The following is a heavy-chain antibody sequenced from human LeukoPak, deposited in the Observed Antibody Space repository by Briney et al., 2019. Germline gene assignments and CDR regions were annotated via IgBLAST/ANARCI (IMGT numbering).Heavy chain of an antibody. CDR2: INPSGGST. CDR1: GYIFTSYL. Sequence: GASVKVSCKAPGYIFTSYLMHWVRQAPGQGLEWMGLINPSGGSTRYAQKFQGRVTMTRDMSTSTVYMELSSLRSEDTAVYYCARALPHRRLMDTTMEQHWFDPWGQGTLVTVSS. V-gene: IGHV1-46*01. CDR3: ARALPHRRLMDTTMEQHWFDP. J-gene: IGHJ5*02. D-gene: IGHD5-18*01.